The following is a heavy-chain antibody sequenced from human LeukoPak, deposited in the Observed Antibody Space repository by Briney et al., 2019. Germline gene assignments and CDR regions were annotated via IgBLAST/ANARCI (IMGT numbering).Heavy chain of an antibody. CDR3: ARPGSYGYTDY. CDR1: GGSISSGGYS. CDR2: IYHSGST. J-gene: IGHJ4*02. D-gene: IGHD5-18*01. V-gene: IGHV4-30-2*01. Sequence: SQTLSLTCAVSGGSISSGGYSWSWIRQPPGKGLEWIGYIYHSGSTYYNPSLKSRVTISVDRSKNQFSLKLSSVTAADTAVYYCARPGSYGYTDYWGQGTLVTVSS.